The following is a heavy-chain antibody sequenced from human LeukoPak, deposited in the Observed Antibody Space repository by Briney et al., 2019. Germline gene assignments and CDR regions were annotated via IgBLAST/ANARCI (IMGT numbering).Heavy chain of an antibody. V-gene: IGHV1-58*01. CDR3: AAAGILLWSPYGMDV. D-gene: IGHD3-10*01. Sequence: SVKVSCKASGFTFTSSAVQWVRQARGQRLEWIGWIVVGSGNTNYAQKFQERVTITRDMSTSTAYMELSSLRSEDTAVHYCAAAGILLWSPYGMDVWGQGTTVTVSS. CDR1: GFTFTSSA. CDR2: IVVGSGNT. J-gene: IGHJ6*02.